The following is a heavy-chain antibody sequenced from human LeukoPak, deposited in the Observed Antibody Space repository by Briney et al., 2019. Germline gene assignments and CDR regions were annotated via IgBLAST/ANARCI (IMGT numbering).Heavy chain of an antibody. CDR3: AKVRWDNSGWYYLDY. CDR1: EFTFSSYW. D-gene: IGHD6-19*01. CDR2: LKQDGSEK. Sequence: GGSLRLSCAASEFTFSSYWMSWVRQAPGKGLEWVANLKQDGSEKYYTDSVKGRFTISRDNSKSTLYLQMNSLRAEDTAVYYCAKVRWDNSGWYYLDYWGQGTLVTVSS. J-gene: IGHJ4*02. V-gene: IGHV3-7*01.